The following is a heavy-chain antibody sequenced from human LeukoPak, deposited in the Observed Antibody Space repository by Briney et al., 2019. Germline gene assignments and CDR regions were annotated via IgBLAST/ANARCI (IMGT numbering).Heavy chain of an antibody. J-gene: IGHJ6*02. CDR1: GFTFTSSA. CDR3: AAHPDYGDYDGIPMPYYYYGMDV. V-gene: IGHV1-58*02. Sequence: TSVKVSCKASGFTFTSSAMQWVRQARGQRLEWIGWIVVGSGNTNYAQKFQERVTITRDVSTSTAYMELSSLRSEDTAVYYCAAHPDYGDYDGIPMPYYYYGMDVWGQGTTVTVSS. D-gene: IGHD4-17*01. CDR2: IVVGSGNT.